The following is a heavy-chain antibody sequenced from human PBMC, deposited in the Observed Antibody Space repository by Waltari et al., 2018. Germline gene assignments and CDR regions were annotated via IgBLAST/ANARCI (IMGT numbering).Heavy chain of an antibody. V-gene: IGHV3-11*04. Sequence: QFQLVESGGTLVEPGGSLRIPWEISGFHLGDYYISWNRQTPGKGLEWISYISDSGTNIHYAESVKGRFTISRDNANNSLYLHMSSLRAEDTAVYYCARDRSGDGYNLYYFDSWGRGTLVTVSA. CDR2: ISDSGTNI. D-gene: IGHD3-3*01. CDR1: GFHLGDYY. CDR3: ARDRSGDGYNLYYFDS. J-gene: IGHJ4*02.